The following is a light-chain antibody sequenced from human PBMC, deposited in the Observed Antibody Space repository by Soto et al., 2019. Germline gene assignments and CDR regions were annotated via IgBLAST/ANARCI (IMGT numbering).Light chain of an antibody. CDR3: SSYTSSSNWV. CDR1: SSDVGGYGY. J-gene: IGLJ3*02. V-gene: IGLV2-14*01. Sequence: QSVLTQPASVSGSPGQSITISCTGTSSDVGGYGYVSWYQQHPGKAPKLMIYEVINRPSEISNRFSGSKSGNTASLTISGLQTEDEADYYCSSYTSSSNWVFGGGTQLTVL. CDR2: EVI.